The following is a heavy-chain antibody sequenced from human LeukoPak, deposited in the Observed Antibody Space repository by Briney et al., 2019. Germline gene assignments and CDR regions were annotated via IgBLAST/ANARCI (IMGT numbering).Heavy chain of an antibody. D-gene: IGHD3-9*01. CDR3: ARVVVEKYYDILTGYSNFDY. Sequence: ASVKVSCKASGYTFTSYGISWVRQAPGQGVEWMGWISAYNGNTNYAQKLQGRVTITTDTSTSTAYMELRSLRSDDTAVYYCARVVVEKYYDILTGYSNFDYWGQGTLVTVSS. CDR2: ISAYNGNT. V-gene: IGHV1-18*01. CDR1: GYTFTSYG. J-gene: IGHJ4*02.